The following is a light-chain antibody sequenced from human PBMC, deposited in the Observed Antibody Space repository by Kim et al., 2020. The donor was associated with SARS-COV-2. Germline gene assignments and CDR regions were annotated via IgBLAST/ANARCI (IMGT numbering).Light chain of an antibody. CDR3: SSYTSGTPLV. Sequence: GQEITISCTGTSSAVGYYNYVSWYQQHPGKALNLIIYVASNRPSGISNRFSGSKSGNTASLTISGLQAEDEADYYCSSYTSGTPLVFGGGTQVTVL. CDR1: SSAVGYYNY. V-gene: IGLV2-14*01. CDR2: VAS. J-gene: IGLJ3*02.